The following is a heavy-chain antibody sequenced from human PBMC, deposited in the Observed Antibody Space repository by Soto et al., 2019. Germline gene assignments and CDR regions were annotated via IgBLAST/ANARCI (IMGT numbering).Heavy chain of an antibody. J-gene: IGHJ6*02. CDR1: GDSVSSNSAA. Sequence: SQTLSLTCXISGDSVSSNSAAWNWIRQSPSRGLEWLGRTYYRSKWYNDYAVSVKSRITINPDTSKNQFSLQLNSVTPEDTAVYYCARDRCSSTSCYRSYGMDVWGQGTTVTVSS. V-gene: IGHV6-1*01. CDR3: ARDRCSSTSCYRSYGMDV. D-gene: IGHD2-2*01. CDR2: TYYRSKWYN.